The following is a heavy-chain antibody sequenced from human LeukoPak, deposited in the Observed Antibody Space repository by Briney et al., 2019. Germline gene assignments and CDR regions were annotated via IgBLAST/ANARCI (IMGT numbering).Heavy chain of an antibody. D-gene: IGHD2-2*01. V-gene: IGHV3-69-1*01. CDR1: GFTFSDFN. CDR3: VSDIVLVPAAKDY. J-gene: IGHJ4*02. CDR2: ISRSITI. Sequence: GGSLRLSCAASGFTFSDFNMNWVRQAPGKGLEWISHISRSITIYYADPVKGRFTISRANATSSLFLQMNRLRDEDTAVYYCVSDIVLVPAAKDYWGQGTLVTVSS.